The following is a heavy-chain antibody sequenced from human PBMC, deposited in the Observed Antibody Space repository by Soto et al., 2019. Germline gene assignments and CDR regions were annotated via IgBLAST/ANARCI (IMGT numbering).Heavy chain of an antibody. CDR3: ARDGYYDILTGYTNWFDP. Sequence: SETLSLTCAVSGGSISSSNWWSCVRQPPGKGLEWIGEIYHSGSTNYNPSLKSRVTISVDKSKNQFSLKLSSVTAADTAVYYCARDGYYDILTGYTNWFDPWGQGTLVT. J-gene: IGHJ5*02. CDR2: IYHSGST. D-gene: IGHD3-9*01. V-gene: IGHV4-4*02. CDR1: GGSISSSNW.